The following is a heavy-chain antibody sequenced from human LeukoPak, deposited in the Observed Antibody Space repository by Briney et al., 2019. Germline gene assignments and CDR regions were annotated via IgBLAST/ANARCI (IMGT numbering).Heavy chain of an antibody. CDR1: GFTFDDYA. CDR2: ISGDGGST. CDR3: AKVRLRALVALCFDY. Sequence: GGSLRLSCAASGFTFDDYAMHWVRQAPGKGLEWVSLISGDGGSTYYADSVKGRFTISRDNSKNSLYLQMNSLRTEDTALYYCAKVRLRALVALCFDYWGQGTLVTVSS. D-gene: IGHD2-21*01. V-gene: IGHV3-43*02. J-gene: IGHJ4*02.